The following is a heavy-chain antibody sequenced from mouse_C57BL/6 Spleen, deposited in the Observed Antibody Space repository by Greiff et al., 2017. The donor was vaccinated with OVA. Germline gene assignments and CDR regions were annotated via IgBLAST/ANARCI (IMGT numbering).Heavy chain of an antibody. V-gene: IGHV5-4*01. Sequence: EVQVVESGGGLVKPGGSLKLSCAASGFTFSSYAMSWVRQTPEKRLEWVATISDGGSYTYYPDNVTGRFTISRDNAKNNLYLQMSHLKSEDTAMYYCARDKGDAMDYWGQGTSVTVSS. CDR1: GFTFSSYA. CDR2: ISDGGSYT. CDR3: ARDKGDAMDY. J-gene: IGHJ4*01.